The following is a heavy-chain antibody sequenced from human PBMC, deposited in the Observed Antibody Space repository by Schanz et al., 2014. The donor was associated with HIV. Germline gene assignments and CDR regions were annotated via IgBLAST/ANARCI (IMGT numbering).Heavy chain of an antibody. CDR3: GRGTRYERDYVGPRSDGMDV. CDR2: INHSGNT. V-gene: IGHV4-34*01. J-gene: IGHJ6*02. CDR1: GGSFRGFY. D-gene: IGHD4-17*01. Sequence: QVLLHQWGAGLLKPSETLSLTCAVYGGSFRGFYWNWIRQAPGKGLEWIGEINHSGNTYKKPSLKRRVTISVDPSKNQFSRNLTSVTAADTAVYFCGRGTRYERDYVGPRSDGMDVWGQGTTVIVSS.